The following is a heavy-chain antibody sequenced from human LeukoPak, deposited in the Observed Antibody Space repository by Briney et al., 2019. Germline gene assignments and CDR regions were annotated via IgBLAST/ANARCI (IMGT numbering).Heavy chain of an antibody. CDR2: IDASGGSI. V-gene: IGHV3-23*01. Sequence: PGGSLRLSCAASGFTFSSYPMIWVRQAPGRGLEWVSTIDASGGSIYYADSVKGRFTVSRDNSKSMLYVQMNSLRAEDTAVYYCARRDLSGYFDYWGQGALVTVSS. CDR1: GFTFSSYP. D-gene: IGHD2/OR15-2a*01. CDR3: ARRDLSGYFDY. J-gene: IGHJ4*02.